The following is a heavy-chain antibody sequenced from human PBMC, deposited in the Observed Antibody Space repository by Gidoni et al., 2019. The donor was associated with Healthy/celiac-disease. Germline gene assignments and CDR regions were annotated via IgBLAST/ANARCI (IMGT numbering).Heavy chain of an antibody. J-gene: IGHJ6*03. CDR1: GFTFTRPA. V-gene: IGHV1-58*01. Sequence: QMQLVQSGPEVKKPGTSVKVSCKASGFTFTRPAVQWVRQARGQRLEWRGWIVVGSGNTNYAQKFQERVTITRDMSTSTDYMELSSLRSEDTAVYYCAAESSSSPGYYYYYMDVWGKGTTVTVSS. D-gene: IGHD6-6*01. CDR2: IVVGSGNT. CDR3: AAESSSSPGYYYYYMDV.